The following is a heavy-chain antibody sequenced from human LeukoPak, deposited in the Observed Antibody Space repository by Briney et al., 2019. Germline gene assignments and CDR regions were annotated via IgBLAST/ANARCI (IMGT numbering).Heavy chain of an antibody. CDR2: INHSGST. J-gene: IGHJ4*02. CDR1: GGSFSGYY. V-gene: IGHV4-34*01. Sequence: SETLSLTCAVYGGSFSGYYWSWIRQPPGKGLEWIGEINHSGSTNYNPSLKSRVTISVDTSKNQFSLKLSSVTAADTAVYYCATKRSYDILTGYYKGSNYFDYWGQGTLVTVSS. CDR3: ATKRSYDILTGYYKGSNYFDY. D-gene: IGHD3-9*01.